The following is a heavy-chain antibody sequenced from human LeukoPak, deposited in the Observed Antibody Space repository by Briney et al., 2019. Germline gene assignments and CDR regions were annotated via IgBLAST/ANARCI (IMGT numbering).Heavy chain of an antibody. Sequence: PGGSLRLSCATSGFSFSSYAMSWVRQAPGKGLEWVSYISSSGSTIYYADSVKGRFTISRDNAKNSLYLQMNSLRAEDTAVYYCARIGASSWYEDYWGQGTLVTVSS. CDR1: GFSFSSYA. J-gene: IGHJ4*02. V-gene: IGHV3-48*04. CDR3: ARIGASSWYEDY. D-gene: IGHD6-13*01. CDR2: ISSSGSTI.